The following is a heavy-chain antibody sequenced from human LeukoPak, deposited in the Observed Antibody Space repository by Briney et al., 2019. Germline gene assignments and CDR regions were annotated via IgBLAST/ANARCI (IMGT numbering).Heavy chain of an antibody. Sequence: ASVKVSCKASGYTFTSYDINWVRQATGQGLEWMGWMNPNSGNTGYAQKSQGRVTMTRNTSISTAYMELSSLRSEDTAVYYCARGLSADDWDFFKGITIFGVVIIPCYYWGQGTLVTVSS. J-gene: IGHJ4*02. V-gene: IGHV1-8*01. CDR2: MNPNSGNT. CDR3: ARGLSADDWDFFKGITIFGVVIIPCYY. D-gene: IGHD3-3*01. CDR1: GYTFTSYD.